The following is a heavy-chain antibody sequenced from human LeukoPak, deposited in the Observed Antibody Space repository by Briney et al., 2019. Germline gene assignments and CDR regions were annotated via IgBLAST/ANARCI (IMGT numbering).Heavy chain of an antibody. D-gene: IGHD3-3*01. CDR3: ARDPRAFRVGGGYFDY. CDR2: IYYSRTT. V-gene: IGHV4-59*01. CDR1: GGSISSDY. Sequence: SETLSLTCTVSGGSISSDYWNWIRQPPGKGLEWIGYIYYSRTTNYNPSLKSRVTISVDTSKNQFSLNLSSVTAADTAVYYCARDPRAFRVGGGYFDYWGQGNLVTVSS. J-gene: IGHJ4*02.